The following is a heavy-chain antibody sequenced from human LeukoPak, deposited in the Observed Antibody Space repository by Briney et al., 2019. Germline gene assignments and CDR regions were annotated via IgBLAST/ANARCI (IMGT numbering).Heavy chain of an antibody. CDR3: ARAYYDILTGSEHAFDI. Sequence: PSETLSLTCAVYGGSFSGYYWSWIRQPPGKGLEWIGEINHSGSTNYNPSLKSRVTISVDTSKNQFSPKLSSVTAADTAVYYCARAYYDILTGSEHAFDIWGQGTMVTVSS. J-gene: IGHJ3*02. D-gene: IGHD3-9*01. CDR1: GGSFSGYY. V-gene: IGHV4-34*01. CDR2: INHSGST.